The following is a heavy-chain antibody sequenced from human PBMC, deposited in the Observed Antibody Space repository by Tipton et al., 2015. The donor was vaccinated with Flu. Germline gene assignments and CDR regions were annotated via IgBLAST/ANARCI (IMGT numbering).Heavy chain of an antibody. CDR1: DGSISSTNW. D-gene: IGHD6-13*01. CDR3: ASHPATSRVAAGGTDC. CDR2: IYHSGST. V-gene: IGHV4-4*02. Sequence: GLVKPSGTLSLTCAVSDGSISSTNWWTWVRQPPGKGLEWIGEIYHSGSTHYNPSLKSRVTISVDKSKNQFSLKLSSVTAADTAVYYCASHPATSRVAAGGTDCWGQGTLVTVSS. J-gene: IGHJ4*02.